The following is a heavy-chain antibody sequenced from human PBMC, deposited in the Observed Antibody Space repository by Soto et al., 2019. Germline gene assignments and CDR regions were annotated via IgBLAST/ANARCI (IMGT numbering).Heavy chain of an antibody. D-gene: IGHD4-17*01. V-gene: IGHV3-74*01. CDR1: GFTFFAYW. CDR3: AKEGDYGDDAGENWFDS. J-gene: IGHJ5*01. Sequence: EVQLVESGGGLVQPGGSLRLSCAASGFTFFAYWIHWVRQAPGKGLVWVSRINSNGSHTSYAASVRGRFTISRDNSKNSVDLQMNSLTAEDTAVYYCAKEGDYGDDAGENWFDSWGQGSLVTVSS. CDR2: INSNGSHT.